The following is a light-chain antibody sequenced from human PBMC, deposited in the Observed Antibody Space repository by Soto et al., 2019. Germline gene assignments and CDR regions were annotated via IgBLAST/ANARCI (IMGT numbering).Light chain of an antibody. V-gene: IGKV1-39*01. CDR1: QSISNY. CDR2: LAS. Sequence: DIQMTQSPSSLSASVGDRVTITCRASQSISNYLNWYQQKPGKAPELLIYLASSLQSGVPSRFSGSGSGTDFTLTISSLQPEDFATYYCQQSYSSPRTVGQGTKVDIK. J-gene: IGKJ1*01. CDR3: QQSYSSPRT.